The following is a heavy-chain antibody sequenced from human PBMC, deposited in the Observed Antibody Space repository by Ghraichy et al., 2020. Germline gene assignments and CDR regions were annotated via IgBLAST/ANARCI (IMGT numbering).Heavy chain of an antibody. V-gene: IGHV4-38-2*02. Sequence: SETLSLTCTVSGDSINSACYWCWIRQPPGKGLEWIGTISQTGRTNYSPSFWSRVTISIDTSTNKFSLKLSSVSAAATAVLYCARDCNYFDSAGYSKRAFDIWGQGTMVTVSS. J-gene: IGHJ3*02. CDR3: ARDCNYFDSAGYSKRAFDI. CDR1: GDSINSACY. CDR2: ISQTGRT. D-gene: IGHD3-22*01.